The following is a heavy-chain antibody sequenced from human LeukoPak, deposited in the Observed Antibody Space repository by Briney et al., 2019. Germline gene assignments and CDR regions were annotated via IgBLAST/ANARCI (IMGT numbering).Heavy chain of an antibody. J-gene: IGHJ6*04. V-gene: IGHV3-48*04. CDR2: ISSSGSTI. CDR1: GFAFTTYS. CDR3: AELGITMIGGV. D-gene: IGHD3-10*02. Sequence: GGSLRLSCEASGFAFTTYSMTWVRQAPGKGLEWVSYISSSGSTIYYADSVKGRFTISRDNAKNSLYLQMNSLRAEDTAVYYCAELGITMIGGVWGKGTTVTISS.